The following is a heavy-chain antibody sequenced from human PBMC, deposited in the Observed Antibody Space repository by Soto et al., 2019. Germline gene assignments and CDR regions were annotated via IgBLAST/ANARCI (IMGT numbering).Heavy chain of an antibody. V-gene: IGHV3-23*01. J-gene: IGHJ4*02. Sequence: EVQLLESGGGLVQPGGSLRLSCAASGFTFSSYAMSWVLQAPGKGLEWVSAISGSGGSTYYADSVKGRFTISRDNSKNTLYLQMNSLRAEDTAVYYCAKDSGYSYKPFDYWGQGTLVTVSS. CDR1: GFTFSSYA. D-gene: IGHD5-18*01. CDR3: AKDSGYSYKPFDY. CDR2: ISGSGGST.